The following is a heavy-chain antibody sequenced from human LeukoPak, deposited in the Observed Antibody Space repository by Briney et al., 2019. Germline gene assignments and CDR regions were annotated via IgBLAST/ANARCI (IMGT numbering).Heavy chain of an antibody. Sequence: SETLSLTCTVSGDSISSSSYYWGWIRQPPGKGLEWLGTIYYRGTTYYNPSLKSRVTISVDTSKNQFSLKLSSVTAADTAVYYCARGIAAAGRPSRDAFDIWGQGTMVTVSS. J-gene: IGHJ3*02. D-gene: IGHD6-13*01. CDR3: ARGIAAAGRPSRDAFDI. CDR1: GDSISSSSYY. V-gene: IGHV4-39*07. CDR2: IYYRGTT.